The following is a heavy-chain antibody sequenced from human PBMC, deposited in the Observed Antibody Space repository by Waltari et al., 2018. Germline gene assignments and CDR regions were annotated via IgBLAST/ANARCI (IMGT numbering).Heavy chain of an antibody. CDR2: IKEDGSEK. V-gene: IGHV3-7*01. Sequence: EVQLVESGGGLVQPGGSLRLSCAASRFSLSTNWMSWVRKAPGKGPEWVASIKEDGSEKYYVDSVKGRFTISRDNAKNSLYLQMNSLRAEDTAVYYCARLAYCGGDCYPSLGWFDPWGQGTLVTVSS. CDR3: ARLAYCGGDCYPSLGWFDP. D-gene: IGHD2-21*02. CDR1: RFSLSTNW. J-gene: IGHJ5*02.